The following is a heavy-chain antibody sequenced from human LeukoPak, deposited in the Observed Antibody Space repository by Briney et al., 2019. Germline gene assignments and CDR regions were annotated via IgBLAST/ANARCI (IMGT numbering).Heavy chain of an antibody. Sequence: SVKVSCKASGGTFSSYAISWVRQAPGQGLEWMGGIIPIFGTANYAQKFQGRVTITADESTSTAYMELSSLRSEDTAVYYCARDRNPSDIVVIPAAIDAGWFDPWGQGTLVTVSS. V-gene: IGHV1-69*13. CDR3: ARDRNPSDIVVIPAAIDAGWFDP. CDR1: GGTFSSYA. J-gene: IGHJ5*02. D-gene: IGHD2-2*02. CDR2: IIPIFGTA.